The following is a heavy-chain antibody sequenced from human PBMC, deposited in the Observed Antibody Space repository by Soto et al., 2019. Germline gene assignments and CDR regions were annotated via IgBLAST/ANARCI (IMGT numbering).Heavy chain of an antibody. V-gene: IGHV6-1*01. J-gene: IGHJ3*02. Sequence: QTLSLTCAISGDSVSSNSAAWRWVRQSPSRGLQWLGRTYYRSKWYNDFALFVKSRITINPDTSKIQSSLQLNSVTPDDTTMSYCARDHSGSVGNIWGQGTMVTVSS. CDR1: GDSVSSNSAA. CDR2: TYYRSKWYN. CDR3: ARDHSGSVGNI. D-gene: IGHD1-26*01.